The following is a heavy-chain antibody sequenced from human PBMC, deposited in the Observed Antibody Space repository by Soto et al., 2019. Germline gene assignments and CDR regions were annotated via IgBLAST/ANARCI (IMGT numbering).Heavy chain of an antibody. CDR1: GFTFSSYA. CDR2: ISYDGSNK. D-gene: IGHD3-9*01. V-gene: IGHV3-30-3*01. Sequence: PGGSLRLSCAASGFTFSSYAMHWVRQAPGKGLEWVAVISYDGSNKYYADSVKGRFTISRDNSKNTLYLQMNSLRAEDTAVYYCARVEDYDILTGYHPGPFDYWGQGTLVTVSS. CDR3: ARVEDYDILTGYHPGPFDY. J-gene: IGHJ4*02.